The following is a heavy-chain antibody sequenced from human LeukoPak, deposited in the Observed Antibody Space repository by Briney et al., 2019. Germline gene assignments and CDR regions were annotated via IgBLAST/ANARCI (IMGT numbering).Heavy chain of an antibody. Sequence: AGGSLRLSCTTSGFTFGDYAMHWVRQAPGKGLEWVAVISYDGSNKYYADSVKGRFTISRDNSKNTLYVQMNSLRAEDTAVYHCAKGSSASYYEALDYWGQGTLVTVSS. V-gene: IGHV3-30-3*02. CDR1: GFTFGDYA. CDR2: ISYDGSNK. D-gene: IGHD2-2*01. J-gene: IGHJ4*02. CDR3: AKGSSASYYEALDY.